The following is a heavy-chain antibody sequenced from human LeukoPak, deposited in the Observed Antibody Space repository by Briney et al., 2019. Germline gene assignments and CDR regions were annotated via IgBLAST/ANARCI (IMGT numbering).Heavy chain of an antibody. V-gene: IGHV4-30-4*08. J-gene: IGHJ5*02. Sequence: PSETLSLTCTVSGGSISSGDHYWRWIRQPPGKGLEWIGYIYYSGSTYYNPSLKSRVTISVDTSKNQFSLKLSSVTAADTAVYYCARATLDCSSTSCYGIGDWFDPWGQGTLVTVSS. CDR2: IYYSGST. D-gene: IGHD2-2*01. CDR3: ARATLDCSSTSCYGIGDWFDP. CDR1: GGSISSGDHY.